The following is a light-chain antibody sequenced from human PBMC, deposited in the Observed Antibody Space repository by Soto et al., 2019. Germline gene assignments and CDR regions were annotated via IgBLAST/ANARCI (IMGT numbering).Light chain of an antibody. J-gene: IGLJ2*01. V-gene: IGLV2-14*01. CDR2: EVS. CDR1: SSDIGGHNY. Sequence: QSALTQPASVSGSPGQSIAISCTGSSSDIGGHNYVSWYQHHPGKAPKLMVYEVSNRPSGVSNRFSGSKSGNTASLTISGLQAEDEADYYCSSYTSSSTVVFGGGTKVTV. CDR3: SSYTSSSTVV.